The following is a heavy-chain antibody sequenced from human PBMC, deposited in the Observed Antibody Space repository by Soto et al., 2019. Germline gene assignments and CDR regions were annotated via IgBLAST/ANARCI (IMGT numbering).Heavy chain of an antibody. Sequence: QVQLQESGPGLVKPSETLSLTCTVSGDSITSYYWSWIRQPPGKGLEWLGYIYYTGSTTYNPSLKRRVTISPDTSKNQFSLKLISVTAADTAVYYCARRAFGSGFYYGMGVWGQGTTVTVSS. CDR2: IYYTGST. V-gene: IGHV4-59*08. CDR1: GDSITSYY. CDR3: ARRAFGSGFYYGMGV. D-gene: IGHD3-10*01. J-gene: IGHJ6*02.